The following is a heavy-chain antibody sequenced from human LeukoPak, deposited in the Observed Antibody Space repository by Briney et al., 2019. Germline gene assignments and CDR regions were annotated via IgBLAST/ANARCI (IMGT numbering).Heavy chain of an antibody. CDR3: ARWGHSTGWYYFDY. D-gene: IGHD6-19*01. V-gene: IGHV4-59*01. CDR2: IYYSGST. J-gene: IGHJ4*02. CDR1: GGSISSYY. Sequence: SETLSLTCTVSGGSISSYYWSWIRQPPGKGLEWIGYIYYSGSTNYNPSLKSRVTISVDTSKNQFSLKLSSVTAADTAVYYCARWGHSTGWYYFDYWGQGTLVTVSS.